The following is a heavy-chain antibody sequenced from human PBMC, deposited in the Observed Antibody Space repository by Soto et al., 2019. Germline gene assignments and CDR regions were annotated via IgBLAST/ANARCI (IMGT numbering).Heavy chain of an antibody. V-gene: IGHV3-30*18. Sequence: GGSLRLSCAASRFNFNNYGMHWARQAPGKGPRWGAVISYDGNNEYYADSVEGRFSISRDNSQNTLYLQMNSLTPQDTAVYYCAKDRKDCTRCRLRQYFFFGMDVWGQGTTVTVSS. CDR1: RFNFNNYG. D-gene: IGHD2-2*01. J-gene: IGHJ6*02. CDR2: ISYDGNNE. CDR3: AKDRKDCTRCRLRQYFFFGMDV.